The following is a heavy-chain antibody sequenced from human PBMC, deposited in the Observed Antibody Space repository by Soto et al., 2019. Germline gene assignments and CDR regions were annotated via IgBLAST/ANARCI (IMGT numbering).Heavy chain of an antibody. V-gene: IGHV3-21*01. J-gene: IGHJ4*02. CDR1: GFTFSSYS. Sequence: GGSLRLSCAASGFTFSSYSMNWVRQAPGKGLEWVSSISSSSSYIYYADSVKGRFTISRDNAKNSLYLQMNSLRAADTAVYYCARGNPDCSGGSCSYYFGYWGQGTLVTVSS. CDR2: ISSSSSYI. CDR3: ARGNPDCSGGSCSYYFGY. D-gene: IGHD2-15*01.